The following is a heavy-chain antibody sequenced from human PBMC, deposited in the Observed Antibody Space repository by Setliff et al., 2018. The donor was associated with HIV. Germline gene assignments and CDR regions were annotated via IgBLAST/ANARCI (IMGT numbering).Heavy chain of an antibody. D-gene: IGHD2-15*01. CDR1: GGSISSGDYY. Sequence: KTSETLSLTCTVSGGSISSGDYYWSWIRQPPGKGLEWIGYIYYSGDTYYNPSLESRVTISVDTSKNQFSLKLSSVTAADTAVYYCARGYCSGGSCPNWFDPWGQGTLVTVSS. J-gene: IGHJ5*02. V-gene: IGHV4-30-4*08. CDR2: IYYSGDT. CDR3: ARGYCSGGSCPNWFDP.